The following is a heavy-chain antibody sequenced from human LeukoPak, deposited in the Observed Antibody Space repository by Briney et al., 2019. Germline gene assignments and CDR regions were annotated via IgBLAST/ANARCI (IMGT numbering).Heavy chain of an antibody. CDR1: VFTVSSNY. CDR2: IYSGGDT. Sequence: GGSLRLSCAASVFTVSSNYMNWVRQAPGKGLEWVSIIYSGGDTYYADSVKGRFTISRDNSKNTLYLQMNSLRPEDTAVYYCTRGPGSTWYSDYWGQGTLVTVSS. V-gene: IGHV3-66*02. CDR3: TRGPGSTWYSDY. D-gene: IGHD6-13*01. J-gene: IGHJ4*02.